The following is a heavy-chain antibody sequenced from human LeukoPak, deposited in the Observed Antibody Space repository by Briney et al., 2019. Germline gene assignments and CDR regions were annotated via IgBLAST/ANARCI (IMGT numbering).Heavy chain of an antibody. CDR3: ARDYALGELSLGY. CDR1: GGSFSGYY. V-gene: IGHV4-34*01. Sequence: SETLSLTCAVYGGSFSGYYWSWIRQPPGKGLEWIGEINHSGSTNYNPSLKSRVTISVDTSKNQFSLKLSSVTAADTAVYYCARDYALGELSLGYWGQGTLVTVSS. D-gene: IGHD3-16*02. CDR2: INHSGST. J-gene: IGHJ4*02.